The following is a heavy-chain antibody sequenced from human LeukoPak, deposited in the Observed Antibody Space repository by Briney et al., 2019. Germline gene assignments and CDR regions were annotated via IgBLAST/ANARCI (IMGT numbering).Heavy chain of an antibody. CDR3: ARDSLRFLDRGGAHPFDY. V-gene: IGHV4-39*07. Sequence: PSETLSLTCTVSGGSISSSSYYWGWIRQPPGKGLEWIGSIYYSGSTYYNPSLKSRVTMSVDTSKNQFSLKLSSVTAADTAVYYCARDSLRFLDRGGAHPFDYWGQGTLVTVSS. CDR1: GGSISSSSYY. CDR2: IYYSGST. J-gene: IGHJ4*02. D-gene: IGHD3-3*01.